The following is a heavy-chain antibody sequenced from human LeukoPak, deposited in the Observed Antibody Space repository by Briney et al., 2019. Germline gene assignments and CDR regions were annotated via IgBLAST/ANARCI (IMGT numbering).Heavy chain of an antibody. CDR1: GGSISSYY. Sequence: SETLSLTCTVSGGSISSYYWSWVRQPAGKRLEWIGLMYTSGSTDYNPSLESRVTISVDKSKNQLSLKLTSVTAADTAVYYCAGRDYSGQGTLVTVSS. CDR3: AGRDY. D-gene: IGHD1-26*01. J-gene: IGHJ4*02. V-gene: IGHV4-4*07. CDR2: MYTSGST.